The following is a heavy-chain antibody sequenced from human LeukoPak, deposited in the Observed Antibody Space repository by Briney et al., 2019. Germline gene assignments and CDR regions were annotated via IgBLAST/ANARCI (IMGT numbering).Heavy chain of an antibody. CDR3: ARGLRGVGDC. Sequence: PSETLSLTCTVSGGSISSSSYYWGWIRQPPGKGLEWIGSIYYSGSTYYNPSLKSRVTISVDTSKNQFSLKLSSVTAADTAVYYCARGLRGVGDCWGQGTPVTVSS. CDR2: IYYSGST. D-gene: IGHD1-26*01. J-gene: IGHJ4*02. CDR1: GGSISSSSYY. V-gene: IGHV4-39*07.